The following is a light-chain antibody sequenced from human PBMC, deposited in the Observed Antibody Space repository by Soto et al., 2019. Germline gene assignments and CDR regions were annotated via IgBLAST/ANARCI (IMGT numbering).Light chain of an antibody. CDR3: MQRIEFPLT. Sequence: DIVMTQTPLSLTVTPGEPASISCRSSQSLLDSDDGNTYLDWYLQKPGQSPQLLIYTVSYRASGVPDRFSGSGSGTDFTLKISREEAEDVGVYYCMQRIEFPLTFGGGTKVEIK. CDR2: TVS. CDR1: QSLLDSDDGNTY. J-gene: IGKJ4*01. V-gene: IGKV2-40*01.